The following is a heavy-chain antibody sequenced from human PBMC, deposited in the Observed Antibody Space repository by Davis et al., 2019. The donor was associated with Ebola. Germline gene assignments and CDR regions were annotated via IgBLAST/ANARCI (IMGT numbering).Heavy chain of an antibody. CDR1: GYTFTSYG. D-gene: IGHD6-19*01. Sequence: ASVKVSCKASGYTFTSYGISWVRQAPGQGLEWMGWISAYNGNTNYAQKLQGRVTMTTDTSTSTAYMELRSLRSDDTAVYYCARDLPAVAGTELYYYYYGMDVWGQGTTVTVSS. V-gene: IGHV1-18*01. J-gene: IGHJ6*02. CDR2: ISAYNGNT. CDR3: ARDLPAVAGTELYYYYYGMDV.